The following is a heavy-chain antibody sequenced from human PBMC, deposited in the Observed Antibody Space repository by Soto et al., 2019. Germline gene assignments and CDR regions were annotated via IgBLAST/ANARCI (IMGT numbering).Heavy chain of an antibody. CDR2: IYSGGST. V-gene: IGHV3-53*04. J-gene: IGHJ3*02. CDR3: ASTSYSSGWYLTAFDI. D-gene: IGHD6-19*01. CDR1: GFTVSSNY. Sequence: GGSLRLSCAASGFTVSSNYMSWVRQAPGKGLEWVSVIYSGGSTYYADSVKGRFTISRHNSKNTLYLQMNSLRAEDTAVYYCASTSYSSGWYLTAFDIWGQGTMVTVSS.